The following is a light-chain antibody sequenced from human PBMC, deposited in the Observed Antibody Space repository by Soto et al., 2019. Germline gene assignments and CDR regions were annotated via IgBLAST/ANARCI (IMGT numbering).Light chain of an antibody. V-gene: IGKV2-28*01. CDR2: LGS. CDR1: QSLLHSNGYNY. J-gene: IGKJ1*01. Sequence: DIVMTQSPLSLPVTPGEPASISCRSSQSLLHSNGYNYLDWYLQKPGQSPQLLIYLGSNRASGVPDRFSGSGSSTDFTLEISRVEDEDVGVYYCLQTLQSWTFGQGTKVEIK. CDR3: LQTLQSWT.